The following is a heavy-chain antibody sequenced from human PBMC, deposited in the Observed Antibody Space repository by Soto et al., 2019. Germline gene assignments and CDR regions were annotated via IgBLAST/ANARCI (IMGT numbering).Heavy chain of an antibody. Sequence: SETLSLTCAVYGGSFSSYSWTWIRQSPGKGLGWIGQINHSGSTNYNPSLKSRVIISLDTSKNQFSLKVRSVTAADTAVYYCARKTYGDYVGYFDPWGQGIQVTVSS. CDR2: INHSGST. CDR1: GGSFSSYS. V-gene: IGHV4-34*01. D-gene: IGHD4-17*01. J-gene: IGHJ5*02. CDR3: ARKTYGDYVGYFDP.